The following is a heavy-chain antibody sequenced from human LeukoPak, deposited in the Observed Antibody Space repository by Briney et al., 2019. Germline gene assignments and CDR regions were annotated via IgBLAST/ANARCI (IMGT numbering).Heavy chain of an antibody. CDR3: AREYYDSSGYYSTDY. CDR1: GGSISSGGYY. CDR2: IYYSGST. J-gene: IGHJ4*02. D-gene: IGHD3-22*01. V-gene: IGHV4-31*03. Sequence: PSQTLSLTCTVSGGSISSGGYYWSWIRQHPGKGLEWIGYIYYSGSTYYNPSLKSRVTISVDTSKNQFSLKLSSVTAADTAVYYCAREYYDSSGYYSTDYWGQGTLVTVSS.